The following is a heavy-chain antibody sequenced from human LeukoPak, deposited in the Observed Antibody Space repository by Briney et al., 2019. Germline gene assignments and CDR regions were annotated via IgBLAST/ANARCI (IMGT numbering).Heavy chain of an antibody. CDR1: GFTFSSYG. CDR2: ISYDGSNK. Sequence: GGSLRLSCAASGFTFSSYGMHWVRQAPGKGLEWVAVISYDGSNKYYADSVKGRFTISRDNAKNSLYLQMNSLRAEDTAVYYCARESPYSARGQPSDYWGQGTLVTVSS. J-gene: IGHJ4*02. V-gene: IGHV3-30*03. D-gene: IGHD6-6*01. CDR3: ARESPYSARGQPSDY.